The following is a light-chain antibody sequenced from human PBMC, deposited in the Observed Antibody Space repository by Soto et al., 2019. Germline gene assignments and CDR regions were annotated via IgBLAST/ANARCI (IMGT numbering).Light chain of an antibody. CDR3: KQYENLPT. J-gene: IGKJ5*01. CDR2: DAS. Sequence: IQITQSPSALSASVGERVTSTFQASQNINNYLNWYQQKPGRAPKLLIYDASNLEAGVPSRFRGSGSGTDFTFTISRLQPEDIATYYCKQYENLPTFGQGTRREIK. CDR1: QNINNY. V-gene: IGKV1-33*01.